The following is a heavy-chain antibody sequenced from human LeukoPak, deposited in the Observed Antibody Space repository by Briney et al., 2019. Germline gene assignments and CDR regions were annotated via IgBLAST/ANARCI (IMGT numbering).Heavy chain of an antibody. J-gene: IGHJ4*02. CDR2: ISGSDGST. V-gene: IGHV3-23*01. CDR3: AKGNYGEKIDY. D-gene: IGHD4-17*01. Sequence: GGSLRLSCVASGFTFSSHPMSWVRQAPGKGLEWVSVISGSDGSTYYADSVKGRFTIPRDNSKNTLYLQMNSLKAEDAALYYCAKGNYGEKIDYWGPGTLVTVSS. CDR1: GFTFSSHP.